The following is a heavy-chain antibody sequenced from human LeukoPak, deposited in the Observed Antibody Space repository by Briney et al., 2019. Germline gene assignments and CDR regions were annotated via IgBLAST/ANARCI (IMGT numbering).Heavy chain of an antibody. D-gene: IGHD6-19*01. Sequence: GGSLRLSCAASGFTFSSYGMHWVRQAPGKGLERVAVISYDGSNKYYADSVKGRFTISRDNSKNTLYLQMNSLRAEDTAVYYCAKDVTAVAGYYFDYWGQGTLVTVSS. CDR1: GFTFSSYG. CDR3: AKDVTAVAGYYFDY. J-gene: IGHJ4*02. V-gene: IGHV3-30*18. CDR2: ISYDGSNK.